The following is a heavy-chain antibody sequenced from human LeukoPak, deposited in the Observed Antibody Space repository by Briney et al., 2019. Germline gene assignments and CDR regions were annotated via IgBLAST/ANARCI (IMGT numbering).Heavy chain of an antibody. D-gene: IGHD3-9*01. J-gene: IGHJ4*02. CDR1: GYTFTGYY. V-gene: IGHV1-2*02. CDR2: INPNSGGT. CDR3: ARHYDILTGYYYF. Sequence: ASVKVSCKASGYTFTGYYMHWVRQAPGQGLGWMGWINPNSGGTNYAQKFQGRVTMTRDTSISTAYMELSRLRSDDTAVYYCARHYDILTGYYYFWGQGTLVTVSS.